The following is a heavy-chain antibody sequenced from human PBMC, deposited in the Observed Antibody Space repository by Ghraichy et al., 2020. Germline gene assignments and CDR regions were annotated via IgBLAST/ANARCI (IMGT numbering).Heavy chain of an antibody. CDR2: INHSGST. CDR1: GGSFSGYY. V-gene: IGHV4-34*01. D-gene: IGHD4-23*01. Sequence: SETLSLTCAVYGGSFSGYYWSWIRQPPGKGLEWIGEINHSGSTNYNPSLKSRVTISVDTSKNQFSLKLSSVTAADTAVYYCARDQVLVGGIPPFYYYYYGMDVWGQGTTVTVSS. J-gene: IGHJ6*02. CDR3: ARDQVLVGGIPPFYYYYYGMDV.